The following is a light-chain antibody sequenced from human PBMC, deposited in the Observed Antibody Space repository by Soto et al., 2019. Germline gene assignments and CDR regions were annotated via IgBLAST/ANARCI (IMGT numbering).Light chain of an antibody. CDR1: QGISRS. J-gene: IGKJ1*01. Sequence: AIPLTQSPSSVAASVGDRVTITCRASQGISRSLAWYQQRPGKAPKVLIYDASSLESGVPPRFSGSGSATEFTLTISSLQPDDFATYHCQQYSTYPWTFGRGTKVDIK. CDR2: DAS. V-gene: IGKV1-13*02. CDR3: QQYSTYPWT.